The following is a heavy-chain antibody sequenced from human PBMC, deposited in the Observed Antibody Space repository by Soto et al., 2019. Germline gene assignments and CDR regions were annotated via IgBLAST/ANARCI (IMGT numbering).Heavy chain of an antibody. D-gene: IGHD2-2*01. CDR1: GDSVSSNSAA. CDR2: TYYRSKWYN. CDR3: ARARGYCSSTSCYPRRVFDY. Sequence: SQTLSLTCAISGDSVSSNSAAWNWIRQSPSRGLEWLGRTYYRSKWYNDHAVSVKSRITINPDTSKNQFSLQLNSVTPEDTAVYYCARARGYCSSTSCYPRRVFDYWGQGTLVTVSS. V-gene: IGHV6-1*01. J-gene: IGHJ4*02.